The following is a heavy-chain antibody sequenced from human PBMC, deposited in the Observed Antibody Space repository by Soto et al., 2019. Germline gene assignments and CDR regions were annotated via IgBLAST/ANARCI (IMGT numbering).Heavy chain of an antibody. Sequence: QVQLQQWGAGLLKPSETLSLTCAVYGGSFSGYYWSWIRQPPGKGLEWIGEINHSGSTNYNPSLKSRVTISVDTSKNQFSLKLSSVTAADTAVYYCARGRGATISFGDYWGQGTLVTVSS. CDR1: GGSFSGYY. D-gene: IGHD5-12*01. CDR3: ARGRGATISFGDY. V-gene: IGHV4-34*01. J-gene: IGHJ4*02. CDR2: INHSGST.